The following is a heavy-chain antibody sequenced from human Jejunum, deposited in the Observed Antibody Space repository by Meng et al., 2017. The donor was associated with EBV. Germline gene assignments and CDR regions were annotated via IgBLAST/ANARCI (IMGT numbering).Heavy chain of an antibody. CDR3: VRERESSAHY. V-gene: IGHV4-39*07. CDR1: GGSTSSTSYF. Sequence: QLQLQASGPLLVTPSEPLSLSCIVSGGSTSSTSYFWGWLRPPPGKGLEWIGTIHYSGNTYYTPSLKSRLSISLDTSQNQFSLKLNSVTAADTSVYYCVRERESSAHYWGQGTLVTVSS. J-gene: IGHJ4*02. D-gene: IGHD3-22*01. CDR2: IHYSGNT.